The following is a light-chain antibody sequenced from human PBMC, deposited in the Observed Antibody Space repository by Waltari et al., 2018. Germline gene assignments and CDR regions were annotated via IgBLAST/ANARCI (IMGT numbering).Light chain of an antibody. J-gene: IGKJ4*01. Sequence: DIQMTQSPSSLSASVGDRGTITCRASQPISQFFHWYQQKPGKAPKFLIYATSSLQSGVPSRFGGSGSGTEFTLTISSLQPEDFATYYCQQSYMTPLTFGGGTKVEIK. CDR2: ATS. CDR3: QQSYMTPLT. CDR1: QPISQF. V-gene: IGKV1-39*01.